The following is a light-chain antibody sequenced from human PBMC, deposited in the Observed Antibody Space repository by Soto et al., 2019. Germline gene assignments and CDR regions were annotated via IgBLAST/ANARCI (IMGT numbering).Light chain of an antibody. CDR3: SSYTTSSNYV. V-gene: IGLV2-14*01. Sequence: QSALTQPASVSGSPGQSITVSCTGTSSDIGAYNCVSWYQQHPGRAPKLLIFGVSNRPSGVSNRFSGSKSGNTASLTISGLQAEDEADYYCSSYTTSSNYVFATGTKVTVL. J-gene: IGLJ1*01. CDR2: GVS. CDR1: SSDIGAYNC.